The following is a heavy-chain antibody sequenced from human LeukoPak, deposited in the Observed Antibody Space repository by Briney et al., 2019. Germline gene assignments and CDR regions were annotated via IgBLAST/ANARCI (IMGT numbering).Heavy chain of an antibody. CDR3: ARGRLRVRGVTGIFDY. CDR2: IIPIFGTA. CDR1: GGTFSSYA. D-gene: IGHD3-10*01. Sequence: GSSVKVSCKASGGTFSSYAISWVRQAPGQGLEWMGGIIPIFGTANYAQKFQGRVTITADESTSTAYMELSSLRSEDTAVYYCARGRLRVRGVTGIFDYWGQGTLVAVSS. V-gene: IGHV1-69*01. J-gene: IGHJ4*02.